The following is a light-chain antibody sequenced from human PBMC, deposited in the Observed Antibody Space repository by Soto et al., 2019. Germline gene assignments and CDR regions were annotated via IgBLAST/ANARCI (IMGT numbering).Light chain of an antibody. V-gene: IGKV4-1*01. CDR2: WAS. CDR3: HQYYSAPRA. J-gene: IGKJ1*01. Sequence: DIVMTQSPDSLAVSLGERATINCKSSQSVLYSSNNKNYLAWFQQKPGQPPKLLIYWASTRESGVPDRFSGSWSRTDFTLTISSLQAEDAAVYYCHQYYSAPRAFGQGTKVEIK. CDR1: QSVLYSSNNKNY.